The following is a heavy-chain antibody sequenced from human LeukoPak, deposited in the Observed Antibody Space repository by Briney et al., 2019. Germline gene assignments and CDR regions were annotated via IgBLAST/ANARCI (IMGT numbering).Heavy chain of an antibody. V-gene: IGHV5-51*01. CDR2: IYPGDSDT. Sequence: GESLKISCKGLGYSFTSYWIGWVRQMPRKGLEWMWIIYPGDSDTRYSPSFQGQITISAAKSINTAYLQWSSLKASDTAMYYCVRGGSSGWHFYFDYWGQGTLVTVSS. CDR1: GYSFTSYW. D-gene: IGHD6-19*01. J-gene: IGHJ4*02. CDR3: VRGGSSGWHFYFDY.